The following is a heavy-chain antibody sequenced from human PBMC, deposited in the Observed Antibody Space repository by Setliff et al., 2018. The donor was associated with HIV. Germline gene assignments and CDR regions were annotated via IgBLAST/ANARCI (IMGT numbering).Heavy chain of an antibody. CDR1: GFTFSSYG. V-gene: IGHV3-33*06. Sequence: GESLKISCAASGFTFSSYGMHWVRQAPGKGLEWVAVIWYDGNNKYYADSVKSRFTISRDNSKNTLYLQMNSLRAEDTAVYYCAKPLYDSSGYCLNWYFDLWGRGTLVTVSS. CDR3: AKPLYDSSGYCLNWYFDL. J-gene: IGHJ2*01. CDR2: IWYDGNNK. D-gene: IGHD3-22*01.